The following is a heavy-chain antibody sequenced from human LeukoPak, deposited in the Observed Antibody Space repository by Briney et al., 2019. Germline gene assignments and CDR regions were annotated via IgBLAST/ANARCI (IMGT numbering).Heavy chain of an antibody. D-gene: IGHD6-13*01. CDR3: ARDKWYSSSWFPCDY. CDR1: GFTFSSYE. Sequence: GGSLRLSCAASGFTFSSYEMNWVRQAPGKGLRWFPYISSSGSTIYYADSVKGRFTISRDNAKNSLYLQMNSLTAEDTAVYYCARDKWYSSSWFPCDYWGQGTLVTVSS. CDR2: ISSSGSTI. V-gene: IGHV3-48*03. J-gene: IGHJ4*02.